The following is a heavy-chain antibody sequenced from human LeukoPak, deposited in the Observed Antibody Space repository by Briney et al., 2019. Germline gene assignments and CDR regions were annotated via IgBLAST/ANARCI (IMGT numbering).Heavy chain of an antibody. CDR2: IYYSGSI. Sequence: SETLSLTCTVSGGSISSYYWSWIRQSPGKALEWIGYIYYSGSINYNPSLKSRVTISVDTSKNQFSLKLSSVTAADTAVYYCARADYGSGSRNFDYWGQGTLVTVSS. D-gene: IGHD3-10*01. CDR3: ARADYGSGSRNFDY. CDR1: GGSISSYY. V-gene: IGHV4-59*12. J-gene: IGHJ4*02.